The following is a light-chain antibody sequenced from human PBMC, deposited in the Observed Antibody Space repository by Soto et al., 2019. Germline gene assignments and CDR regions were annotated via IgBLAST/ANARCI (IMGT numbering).Light chain of an antibody. Sequence: VLPQPPSATVIPGQRVTISCSGRGSNIGGNAVNWYQQLPGTAPKLLILRNNQRPSGVPDRFSGSKSGPSASLAISGLQSEDEADYYCAAWDDRLNGVVFGGGTKVTVL. CDR1: GSNIGGNA. CDR2: RNN. J-gene: IGLJ2*01. V-gene: IGLV1-44*01. CDR3: AAWDDRLNGVV.